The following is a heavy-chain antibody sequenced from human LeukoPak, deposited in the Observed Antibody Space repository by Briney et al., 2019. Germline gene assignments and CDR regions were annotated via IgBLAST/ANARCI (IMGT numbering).Heavy chain of an antibody. J-gene: IGHJ4*02. V-gene: IGHV4-34*01. CDR3: ARGIWSGYYYRLYYFDY. CDR2: INHSGST. CDR1: GGSFSGYY. Sequence: SETLSLTCAVYGGSFSGYYWSWIRQPPGKGLEWIGEINHSGSTNYNPSLKSRVTISVDTSKNQFSLKLSSVTAADTAVYYCARGIWSGYYYRLYYFDYWGQGTLVTVSS. D-gene: IGHD3-3*01.